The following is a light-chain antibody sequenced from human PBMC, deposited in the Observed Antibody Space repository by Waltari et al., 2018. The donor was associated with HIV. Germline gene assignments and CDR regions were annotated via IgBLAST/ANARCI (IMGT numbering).Light chain of an antibody. CDR2: DPS. CDR3: QQRTKWPT. J-gene: IGKJ4*01. CDR1: QSVFTY. Sequence: EIVLTQSPATLSLSPGERATLSCRASQSVFTYLAWYQQKPGQAPRLLIYDPSNRATGIPARFSASGSGTDFTLTISSLEPEDFAVYFCQQRTKWPTFGGGTKVEIK. V-gene: IGKV3-11*01.